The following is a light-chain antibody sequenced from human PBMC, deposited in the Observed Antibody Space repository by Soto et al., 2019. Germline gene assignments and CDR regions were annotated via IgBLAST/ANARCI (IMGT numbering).Light chain of an antibody. CDR1: QSVSSN. J-gene: IGKJ1*01. CDR3: QQYNNWPQT. CDR2: GAS. Sequence: EIVMTQSPATLSLSPGERATLSCRASQSVSSNIAWYQQKTGQAPRILIYGASTRATGIPARFSGSGSGTEFTLTISSMQSEDFAVYYCQQYNNWPQTFGQGTKVEIK. V-gene: IGKV3-15*01.